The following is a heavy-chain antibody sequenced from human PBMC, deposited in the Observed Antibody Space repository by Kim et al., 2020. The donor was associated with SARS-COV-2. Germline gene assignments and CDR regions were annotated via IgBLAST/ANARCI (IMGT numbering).Heavy chain of an antibody. Sequence: SGPTLVNPTQTLTVTCTFSGFSLSTSGMSVSWIRQPPGKALEWLARIDWDDDKYYSTSLKTRLTISKYTSKNQVVLTMTNMDPADTATYYCARIQGSGYYYAFDYWGQGTLVTVSS. CDR2: IDWDDDK. J-gene: IGHJ4*02. D-gene: IGHD3-22*01. V-gene: IGHV2-70*11. CDR1: GFSLSTSGMS. CDR3: ARIQGSGYYYAFDY.